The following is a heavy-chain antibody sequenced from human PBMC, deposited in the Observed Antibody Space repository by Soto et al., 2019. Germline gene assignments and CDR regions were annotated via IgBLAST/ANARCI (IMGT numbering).Heavy chain of an antibody. D-gene: IGHD6-6*01. CDR2: ISSSSSNI. CDR1: GFTFSSYS. V-gene: IGHV3-21*01. Sequence: PGGSLRLSCAASGFTFSSYSMNWVRQAPGKGLEWVSSISSSSSNIYYADSVKGRFTISRDNSKNTLYLQMNSLRAEDTAVYYCARDFGFRSSIAAFEYWGQGTLVTVSS. J-gene: IGHJ4*02. CDR3: ARDFGFRSSIAAFEY.